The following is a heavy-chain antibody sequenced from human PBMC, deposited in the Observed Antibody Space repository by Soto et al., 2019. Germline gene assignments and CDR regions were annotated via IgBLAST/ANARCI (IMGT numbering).Heavy chain of an antibody. V-gene: IGHV3-7*03. J-gene: IGHJ4*02. CDR1: GFTFSSYW. CDR2: IKEDGSEK. CDR3: AREAGGLITVRGVSYFDY. D-gene: IGHD3-10*01. Sequence: GGSLRLSCAASGFTFSSYWMIWVRQAPGKGLEWVANIKEDGSEKYYVDSVKGRFTISRDNAKNSLYLQMNSLRAEDTAIYFCAREAGGLITVRGVSYFDYWGLGTLVTVSS.